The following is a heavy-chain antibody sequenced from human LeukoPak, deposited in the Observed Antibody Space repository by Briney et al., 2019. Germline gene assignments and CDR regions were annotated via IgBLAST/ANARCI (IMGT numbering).Heavy chain of an antibody. Sequence: HGESLKISCKGSGYSFTSYWIGWVCQMPGKGLEWMGIIYPGDSDTRYSPSFQGQVTISADKSISTAYLQWSSLKASDTAIYYCARQAGSGTYYNPWDYWGQGTLVTVSS. CDR3: ARQAGSGTYYNPWDY. J-gene: IGHJ4*02. CDR2: IYPGDSDT. D-gene: IGHD3-10*01. V-gene: IGHV5-51*01. CDR1: GYSFTSYW.